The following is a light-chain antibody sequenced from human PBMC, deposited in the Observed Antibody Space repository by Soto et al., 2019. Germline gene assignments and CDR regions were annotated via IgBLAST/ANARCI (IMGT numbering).Light chain of an antibody. CDR3: QQYNSYSWT. Sequence: DIQMTQSPSTLSASVGDRVTITCPASQSISSWLAWYQQKPGKAPKLLIYDASSLESGVPSRFSGSRAWTKFTPTISSLQPDDLASYYSQQYNSYSWTFGQGTKVQIK. CDR2: DAS. J-gene: IGKJ1*01. CDR1: QSISSW. V-gene: IGKV1-5*01.